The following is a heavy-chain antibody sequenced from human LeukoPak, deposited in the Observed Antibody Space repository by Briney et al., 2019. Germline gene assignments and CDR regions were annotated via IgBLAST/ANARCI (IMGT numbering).Heavy chain of an antibody. CDR2: INPNSGGT. V-gene: IGHV1-2*06. CDR3: AREEERDFDI. CDR1: GYTFPSYF. Sequence: ASVKVSCKASGYTFPSYFMHWVRQAPGQGLEWMGRINPNSGGTNYAQKFQGRVTMTRDTSISTAYMELSRLRSDDTAVYYCAREEERDFDIWGQGTMVTVSS. J-gene: IGHJ3*02.